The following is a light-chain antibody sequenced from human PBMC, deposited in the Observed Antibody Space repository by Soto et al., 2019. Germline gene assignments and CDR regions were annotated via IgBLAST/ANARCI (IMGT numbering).Light chain of an antibody. CDR1: QSVDSY. Sequence: EIVLTQSPPTLSLSPGERATLSCRASQSVDSYLAWYQQKPGQAPRLLIFDASNRATGIPARFSGSGSGIDFTLTISSLEPEDFAVYYCQQHSNRLTFGGGTKVEIK. CDR3: QQHSNRLT. J-gene: IGKJ4*01. CDR2: DAS. V-gene: IGKV3-11*01.